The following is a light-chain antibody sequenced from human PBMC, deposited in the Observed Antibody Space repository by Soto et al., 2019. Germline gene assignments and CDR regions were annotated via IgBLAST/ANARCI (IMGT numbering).Light chain of an antibody. CDR2: DIF. CDR3: QQRSNWPPET. V-gene: IGKV3-11*01. CDR1: QSVGSD. J-gene: IGKJ4*01. Sequence: EIVMTQSPATLSVSPGERATLSCRASQSVGSDLAWYQQKPGQAPRLVIYDIFTRATGIPARFSGSGSGTDFTLTISSLEPEDFAVYYCQQRSNWPPETFGGGTKVDIK.